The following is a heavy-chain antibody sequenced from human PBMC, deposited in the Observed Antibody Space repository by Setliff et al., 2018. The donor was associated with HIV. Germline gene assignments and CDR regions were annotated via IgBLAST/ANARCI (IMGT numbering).Heavy chain of an antibody. D-gene: IGHD5-12*01. CDR2: IIPIFGTA. V-gene: IGHV1-69*05. CDR3: ARDRPGGDGYAGNFYYFDY. CDR1: GDTFSNYA. J-gene: IGHJ4*02. Sequence: SVKVSCKASGDTFSNYAISWVRQAPGQGLEWMGGIIPIFGTASHAQKFQGRVTITTDESTSTAYMELSSLRSEDTAVYYCARDRPGGDGYAGNFYYFDYWGQGTLVTVSS.